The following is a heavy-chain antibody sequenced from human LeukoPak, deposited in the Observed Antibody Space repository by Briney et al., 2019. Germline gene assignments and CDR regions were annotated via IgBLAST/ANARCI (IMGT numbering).Heavy chain of an antibody. CDR2: IIPILGIA. CDR1: GGTFSSYA. D-gene: IGHD3-22*01. Sequence: SVKVSCKASGGTFSSYAISWVRQAPGQGLEWMGRIIPILGIANYAQKFQGRVTITADKSTSTAYMELSSLRSEDTAVYYCARDRVAMIVVDAFDIWGQGTMVTVSS. CDR3: ARDRVAMIVVDAFDI. V-gene: IGHV1-69*04. J-gene: IGHJ3*02.